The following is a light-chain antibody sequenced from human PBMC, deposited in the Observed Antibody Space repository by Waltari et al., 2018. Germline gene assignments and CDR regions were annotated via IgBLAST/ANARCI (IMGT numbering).Light chain of an antibody. Sequence: DIVMTQSPLYLPVTPGEPASISCRSSQSLLHRNGYNYLDWYLQKPGQSPQLLIYLGSNRASGVPDRFSGSVSGTDFTLKISRVEAEDVGVYYCMQALQSPRTFGQGTKVEIK. V-gene: IGKV2-28*01. CDR2: LGS. CDR3: MQALQSPRT. J-gene: IGKJ1*01. CDR1: QSLLHRNGYNY.